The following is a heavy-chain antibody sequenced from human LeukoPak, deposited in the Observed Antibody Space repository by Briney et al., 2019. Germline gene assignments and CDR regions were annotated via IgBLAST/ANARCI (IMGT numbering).Heavy chain of an antibody. J-gene: IGHJ6*02. V-gene: IGHV1-69*04. CDR3: ASSRPRYCSSTSCYTVYYYGMDV. CDR1: GGTFSSYA. D-gene: IGHD2-2*02. CDR2: IIPILGIA. Sequence: SVKVSCKASGGTFSSYAISWVRQAPGQGLEWMGRIIPILGIANCAQKFQGRVTITADKSTSTAYMELSSLRSEDTAVYYCASSRPRYCSSTSCYTVYYYGMDVWGQGTTVTVSS.